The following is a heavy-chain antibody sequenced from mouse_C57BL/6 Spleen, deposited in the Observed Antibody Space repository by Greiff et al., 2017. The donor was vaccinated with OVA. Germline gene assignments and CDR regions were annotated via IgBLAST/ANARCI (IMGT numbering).Heavy chain of an antibody. CDR3: ASPAGSSPWFAY. CDR1: GYTFTSYW. CDR2: INPSNGGT. V-gene: IGHV1-53*01. D-gene: IGHD1-1*01. J-gene: IGHJ3*01. Sequence: QVQLKQPGTELVKPGASVKLSCEASGYTFTSYWMHWVKQRPGQGLEWIGNINPSNGGTNYNEKFKSKATLTVDKSSSTAYMQLSSLTSEDSAVYYCASPAGSSPWFAYWGQGTLVTVSA.